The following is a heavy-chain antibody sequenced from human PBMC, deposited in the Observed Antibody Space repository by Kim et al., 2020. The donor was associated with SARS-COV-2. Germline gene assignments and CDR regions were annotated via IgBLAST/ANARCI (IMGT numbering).Heavy chain of an antibody. Sequence: SVKVSCKASGGTFSSYAISWVRQAPGQGLEWMGGIIPIFGTANYAQKFQGRVTITADESTSTAYMELSSLRSEDTAVYYCARGDRGPPNAFDYYYYGMDVWGQGTTVTVSS. CDR2: IIPIFGTA. CDR1: GGTFSSYA. CDR3: ARGDRGPPNAFDYYYYGMDV. V-gene: IGHV1-69*13. J-gene: IGHJ6*02. D-gene: IGHD2-8*01.